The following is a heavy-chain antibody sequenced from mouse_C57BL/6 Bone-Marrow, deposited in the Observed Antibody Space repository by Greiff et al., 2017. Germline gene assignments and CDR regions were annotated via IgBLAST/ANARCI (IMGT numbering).Heavy chain of an antibody. CDR2: IDPENGDT. CDR3: TACPGVAWFAY. D-gene: IGHD4-1*01. J-gene: IGHJ3*01. V-gene: IGHV14-4*01. CDR1: GFNIKDDY. Sequence: VQLKESGAELVRPGASVKLSCTASGFNIKDDYMHWVKQRPEQGLEWIGWIDPENGDTEYASKFQGKATLTEDTSSNTAYLQRSSLTSEDSAVYYCTACPGVAWFAYWGQGTLVTVSA.